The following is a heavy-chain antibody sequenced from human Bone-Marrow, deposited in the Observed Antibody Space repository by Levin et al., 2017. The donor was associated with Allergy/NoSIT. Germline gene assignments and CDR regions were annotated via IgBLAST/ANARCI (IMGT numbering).Heavy chain of an antibody. V-gene: IGHV3-7*01. CDR2: IKRDGSET. Sequence: GGSLRLSCTASGFSFSNYWMSWVRQRPGTGLEWVANIKRDGSETYYVDSVTGRFTISRDNTKNSLWLQMNSLRVDDTAVYYCATSPHRDDYYSFFWGQGALVTVSS. CDR1: GFSFSNYW. D-gene: IGHD2-21*02. J-gene: IGHJ4*02. CDR3: ATSPHRDDYYSFF.